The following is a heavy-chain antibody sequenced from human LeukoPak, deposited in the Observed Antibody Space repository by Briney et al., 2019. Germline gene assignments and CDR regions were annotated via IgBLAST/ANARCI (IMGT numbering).Heavy chain of an antibody. Sequence: ASVKVSCKASGYTLTELSMHWVRQAPGKGLEWMGGFDPEDGETIYAQKFQGRVTMTEDTSTDTAYMELSSLRSEDTAVYYCASGRGTMGSSRDYYYYGMDVWGQGTTVTVSS. CDR2: FDPEDGET. CDR1: GYTLTELS. CDR3: ASGRGTMGSSRDYYYYGMDV. J-gene: IGHJ6*02. V-gene: IGHV1-24*01. D-gene: IGHD6-13*01.